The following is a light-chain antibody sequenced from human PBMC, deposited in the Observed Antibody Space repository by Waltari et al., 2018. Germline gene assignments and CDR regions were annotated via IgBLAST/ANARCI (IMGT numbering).Light chain of an antibody. J-gene: IGKJ1*01. V-gene: IGKV1-39*01. CDR2: AAS. CDR1: QSISSY. Sequence: TQSPSSLSASVGDRVTITCRASQSISSYLNWYQQKPGKAPKLLIYAASSLQSGVPSRFSGSGSGTDFTLTINSLQPEDFATYYCQQSYSTPSWT. CDR3: QQSYSTPSWT.